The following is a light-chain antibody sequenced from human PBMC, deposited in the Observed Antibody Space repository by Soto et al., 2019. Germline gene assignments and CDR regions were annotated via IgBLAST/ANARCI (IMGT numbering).Light chain of an antibody. V-gene: IGLV2-8*01. CDR1: SSDVGGYNY. J-gene: IGLJ2*01. CDR2: EAS. Sequence: QSALTQPPSASGSPGQSVTISCIGTSSDVGGYNYVSWYQPLPGKAPTLRIYEASKRPSGVPDRFSGSKSGNTASLTVSGLHAEDEAEYYCSSSAGTLGVFGGGTKLTVL. CDR3: SSSAGTLGV.